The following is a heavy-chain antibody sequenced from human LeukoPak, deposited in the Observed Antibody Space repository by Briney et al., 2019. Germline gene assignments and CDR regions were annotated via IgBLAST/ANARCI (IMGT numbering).Heavy chain of an antibody. CDR1: GGSVSSGSYY. Sequence: KPSETLSLTCTVSGGSVSSGSYYWSWIRQPPGKGLEWIGYIYYSGSTNYNPSLKSRVTISVDTSKNQFSLKLSSVTAADTAVYYCARAMVAASWRYFDYWGQGTLVTVSS. D-gene: IGHD2-15*01. CDR3: ARAMVAASWRYFDY. CDR2: IYYSGST. V-gene: IGHV4-61*01. J-gene: IGHJ4*02.